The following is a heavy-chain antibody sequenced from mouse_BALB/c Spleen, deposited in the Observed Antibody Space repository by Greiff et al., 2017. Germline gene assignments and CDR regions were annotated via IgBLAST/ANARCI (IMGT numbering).Heavy chain of an antibody. CDR1: GYTFTSYV. CDR2: INPYNDGT. Sequence: VQLKQSGPELVKPGASVKMSCKASGYTFTSYVMHWVKQKPGQGLEWIGYINPYNDGTKYNEKFKGKATLTSDKSSSTAYMELSSLTSEASAVYYCTMPLYDGYYRFAYWGQGTLVTVSA. J-gene: IGHJ3*01. CDR3: TMPLYDGYYRFAY. V-gene: IGHV1-14*01. D-gene: IGHD2-3*01.